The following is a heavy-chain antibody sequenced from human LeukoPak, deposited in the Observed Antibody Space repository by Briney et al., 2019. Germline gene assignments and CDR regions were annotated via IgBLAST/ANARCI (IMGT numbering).Heavy chain of an antibody. J-gene: IGHJ6*04. Sequence: GGSLRLSCAASGFNFSNYWMHWVRQAPGKGLVWVSRINTDGTGIIYADSVKGRFTISRDNAKNTLYLQMNSLRAEDTAVYYCAELGITMIGGVWGKGTTVTISS. V-gene: IGHV3-74*01. CDR1: GFNFSNYW. CDR2: INTDGTGI. CDR3: AELGITMIGGV. D-gene: IGHD3-10*02.